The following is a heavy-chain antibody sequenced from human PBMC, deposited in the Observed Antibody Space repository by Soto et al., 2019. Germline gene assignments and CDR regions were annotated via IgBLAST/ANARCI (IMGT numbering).Heavy chain of an antibody. V-gene: IGHV1-69*01. J-gene: IGHJ4*02. D-gene: IGHD3-10*01. CDR2: IIPIFGTA. CDR1: GGTFSSYA. CDR3: ARRVVWVPWYYFDY. Sequence: QVQLVQSGAEVKKPGSSVKVSCKASGGTFSSYAISWVRQAPGQGLEWIGGIIPIFGTANYAQKFQGRVTITADESTSTAYMELSSLRSEDTAVYYCARRVVWVPWYYFDYWGQGTLVTVSS.